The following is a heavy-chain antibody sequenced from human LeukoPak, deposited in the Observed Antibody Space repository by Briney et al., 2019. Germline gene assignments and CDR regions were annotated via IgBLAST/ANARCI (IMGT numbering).Heavy chain of an antibody. CDR3: ASMGYDFWSGYIGGYYMDV. D-gene: IGHD3-3*01. CDR1: GFTFSSYW. J-gene: IGHJ6*03. V-gene: IGHV3-7*01. CDR2: IKQDGSEK. Sequence: GGSLRLSCAASGFTFSSYWMSWVRQAPGKGLEWVANIKQDGSEKYYVDSVKGRFTISRDNAKNSLYLQMNSLRAEDTAVYYCASMGYDFWSGYIGGYYMDVWGKGTTVTVSS.